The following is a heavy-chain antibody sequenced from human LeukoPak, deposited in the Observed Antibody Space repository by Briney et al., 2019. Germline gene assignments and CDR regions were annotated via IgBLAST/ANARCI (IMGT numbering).Heavy chain of an antibody. CDR1: GYTFTSYG. J-gene: IGHJ4*02. CDR3: VMTTVTTGFDY. CDR2: ISAYNGNT. Sequence: ASVKVSCKASGYTFTSYGISWVRQAPGQGLEWMGWISAYNGNTNYAQKLQGRVTMTTDTSTSTAYMELRSLRSDDTAVYYCVMTTVTTGFDYWGQGTLVTVSS. D-gene: IGHD4-11*01. V-gene: IGHV1-18*01.